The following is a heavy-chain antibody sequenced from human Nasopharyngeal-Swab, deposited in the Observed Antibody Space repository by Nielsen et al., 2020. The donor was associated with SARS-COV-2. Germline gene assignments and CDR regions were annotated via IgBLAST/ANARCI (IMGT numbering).Heavy chain of an antibody. Sequence: SETLSLTCTVSGGSISSSTYYWGWIRQPPGMGLEWIGNIYYKGNTYYNPSLKSRVTISVDTSKNQFSLKLSSVTAADTAVYFCARGLSGIVPSPFLGLGPYYSYYYMDVWGKGTTVTVSS. D-gene: IGHD2-8*01. CDR3: ARGLSGIVPSPFLGLGPYYSYYYMDV. V-gene: IGHV4-39*07. CDR1: GGSISSSTYY. J-gene: IGHJ6*03. CDR2: IYYKGNT.